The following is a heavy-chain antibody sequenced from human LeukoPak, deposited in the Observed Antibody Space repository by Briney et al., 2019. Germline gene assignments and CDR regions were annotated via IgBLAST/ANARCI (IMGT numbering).Heavy chain of an antibody. Sequence: GGSLRLSCAASGFAFTSYWMTWVRQAPGKGLECVATIKADGSEKYYVDSVKGRFTISRDNAKNSLYLQMNSLRAEDTAVYYCARDASGSYYYFDYWGQGTLVTVSP. CDR3: ARDASGSYYYFDY. CDR1: GFAFTSYW. V-gene: IGHV3-7*01. J-gene: IGHJ4*02. CDR2: IKADGSEK. D-gene: IGHD1-26*01.